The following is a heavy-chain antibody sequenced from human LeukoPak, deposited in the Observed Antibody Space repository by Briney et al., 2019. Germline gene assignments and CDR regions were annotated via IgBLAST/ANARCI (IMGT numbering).Heavy chain of an antibody. CDR1: GFTFSTYA. V-gene: IGHV3-23*01. J-gene: IGHJ3*02. CDR3: AKDLEWELPQPVGFDI. CDR2: ISGSGGST. Sequence: PGGSLRLSCAASGFTFSTYAMSWVRQAPGKGLEWVSAISGSGGSTYYADSVKGRFTISRDNSKNTLYLQMNSLRAEDTAVYYCAKDLEWELPQPVGFDIWGQGTMVTVSS. D-gene: IGHD1-26*01.